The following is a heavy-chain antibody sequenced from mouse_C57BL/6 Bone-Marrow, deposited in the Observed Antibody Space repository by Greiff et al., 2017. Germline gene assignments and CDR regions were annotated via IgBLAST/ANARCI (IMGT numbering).Heavy chain of an antibody. CDR3: AREGTGWDDYWYFDV. CDR1: GYTFTSYW. D-gene: IGHD4-1*01. Sequence: QVQLQQSGAELVKPGASVKLSCKASGYTFTSYWMHWVKQRPGRGLEWIGRIDPNSGGTKYNEKFKSKATLTVDKPSSTAYMQLSSLTSEDSAVYYCAREGTGWDDYWYFDVWGTGTTVTVSS. J-gene: IGHJ1*03. CDR2: IDPNSGGT. V-gene: IGHV1-72*01.